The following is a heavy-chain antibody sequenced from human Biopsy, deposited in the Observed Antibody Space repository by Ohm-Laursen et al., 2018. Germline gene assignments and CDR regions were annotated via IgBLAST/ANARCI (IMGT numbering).Heavy chain of an antibody. Sequence: RSLRLSCTASGFTFSIYGMHWVRQAPGKGLAWVAVISSDGSNKYYADSVKGRFTISRDNSKDTLYLQLNSLRAEDTAVYYCAKDGVAVGAGGDPYYYGMDVWGQGTTVTVSS. D-gene: IGHD2-15*01. CDR3: AKDGVAVGAGGDPYYYGMDV. V-gene: IGHV3-30*18. CDR1: GFTFSIYG. CDR2: ISSDGSNK. J-gene: IGHJ6*02.